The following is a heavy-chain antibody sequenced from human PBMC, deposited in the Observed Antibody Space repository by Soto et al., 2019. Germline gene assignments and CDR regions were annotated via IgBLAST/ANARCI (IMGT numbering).Heavy chain of an antibody. CDR2: TYYRSKWYN. CDR1: GDSVSSNSAA. V-gene: IGHV6-1*01. J-gene: IGHJ4*02. CDR3: ARDWLSGTPGTGTGTPARFPLDY. Sequence: SQTLSLTCAISGDSVSSNSAAWNWIRQSPSRGLEWLGRTYYRSKWYNDYAVSVKSRITINPDTSKNQFSLQLNSVTPEDTAVYYCARDWLSGTPGTGTGTPARFPLDYWGQGTLVTVSS. D-gene: IGHD1-1*01.